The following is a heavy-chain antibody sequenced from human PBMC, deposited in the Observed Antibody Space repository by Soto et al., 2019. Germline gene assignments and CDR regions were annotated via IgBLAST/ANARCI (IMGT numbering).Heavy chain of an antibody. D-gene: IGHD3-3*01. Sequence: XSVKVSCQASVYTFTSYYMHWVRQAPGQGLEWMGIINPSGGSTSYAQKFQGRVTMTRDTSTSTVYMELSSLRSEDTAVYYCARERSITIFGVVIMGYYGMDVRAQGTTVTVS. CDR2: INPSGGST. J-gene: IGHJ6*02. CDR1: VYTFTSYY. CDR3: ARERSITIFGVVIMGYYGMDV. V-gene: IGHV1-46*01.